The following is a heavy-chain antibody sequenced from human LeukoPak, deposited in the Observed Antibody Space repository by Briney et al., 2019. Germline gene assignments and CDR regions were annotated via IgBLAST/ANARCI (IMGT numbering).Heavy chain of an antibody. CDR2: ISFTGANS. CDR1: GHPFSSYA. J-gene: IGHJ5*02. V-gene: IGHV3-23*01. Sequence: PGGSLTLSCVASGHPFSSYAMNWVRHAPGKGLEWVSAISFTGANSYYADSVKNTLYLQMDGLRAEDTATYYCAKNWEHRKDWFDPWGQGTLVTVSS. CDR3: AKNWEHRKDWFDP. D-gene: IGHD1/OR15-1a*01.